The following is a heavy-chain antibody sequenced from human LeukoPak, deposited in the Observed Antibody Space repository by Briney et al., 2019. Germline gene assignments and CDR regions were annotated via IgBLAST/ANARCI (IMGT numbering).Heavy chain of an antibody. D-gene: IGHD5-24*01. CDR2: IYTSGST. CDR1: GGSIRSGSYY. CDR3: ARERDGYNWAYDAFDI. J-gene: IGHJ3*02. V-gene: IGHV4-61*02. Sequence: PSETLSLTRTVSGGSIRSGSYYWSWIRQPAGKGLEWIGRIYTSGSTNYNPSLKSRVTISVDTSKNQFSLKLSSVTAADTAVYYCARERDGYNWAYDAFDIWGQGTMVTVSS.